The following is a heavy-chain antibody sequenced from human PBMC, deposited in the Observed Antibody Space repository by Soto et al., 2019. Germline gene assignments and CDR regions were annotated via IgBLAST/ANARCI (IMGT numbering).Heavy chain of an antibody. Sequence: QVQLLESGGGVVQPGKSLRLSCAASGFTFSSYGMHWVRQTPGKGLEWVALMSFDGSSQYYADSVKVRFTISRDNSKNTLYLQMDSLRPEDTGVYYCAKDSSGGGTKYFDYWGQGTLVTVS. CDR3: AKDSSGGGTKYFDY. CDR2: MSFDGSSQ. D-gene: IGHD2-15*01. CDR1: GFTFSSYG. J-gene: IGHJ4*02. V-gene: IGHV3-30*18.